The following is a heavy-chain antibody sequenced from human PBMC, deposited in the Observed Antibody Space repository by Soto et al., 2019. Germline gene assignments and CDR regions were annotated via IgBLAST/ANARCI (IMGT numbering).Heavy chain of an antibody. Sequence: PSETLSLTCVVSGGSLSDYFWSWIRQPPGMALEWIGEINHLGSINYNPSLKSRVTMSVDASKNQFSLKLSSVTAADTAVYYCARHSGHYGSGSYSYYGMDVWGQGTTVTVSS. D-gene: IGHD3-10*01. CDR2: INHLGSI. CDR3: ARHSGHYGSGSYSYYGMDV. J-gene: IGHJ6*02. CDR1: GGSLSDYF. V-gene: IGHV4-34*01.